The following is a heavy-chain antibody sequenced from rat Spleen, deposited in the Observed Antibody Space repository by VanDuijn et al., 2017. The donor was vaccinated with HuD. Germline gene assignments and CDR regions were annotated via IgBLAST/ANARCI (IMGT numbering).Heavy chain of an antibody. J-gene: IGHJ2*01. D-gene: IGHD1-4*01. Sequence: EVQLVESGGGLVQPGRSLKLSCAASGFPFSNYDMAWVRQAPAKGLEWVASIGPSGGNPYYRDSVKGRFTISRDNAKSTLSLQMDSLRSEDTATYYCARRHYGYTDYFDYWGQGVMVTVSS. CDR2: IGPSGGNP. V-gene: IGHV5-25*01. CDR3: ARRHYGYTDYFDY. CDR1: GFPFSNYD.